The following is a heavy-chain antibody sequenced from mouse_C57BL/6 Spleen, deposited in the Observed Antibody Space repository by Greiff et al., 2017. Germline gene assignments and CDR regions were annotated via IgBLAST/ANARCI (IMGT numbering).Heavy chain of an antibody. Sequence: VQLQQSGAELVRPGASVTLSCKASGYTFTDYEMHWVKQTPVHGLEWIGAIDPETGGTAYNQKFKGKAILTADKSSSTAYMELRSLTSEDSAVYYCTRYDYYGSTWFAYWGQGTLVTVSA. V-gene: IGHV1-15*01. D-gene: IGHD1-1*01. CDR2: IDPETGGT. J-gene: IGHJ3*01. CDR1: GYTFTDYE. CDR3: TRYDYYGSTWFAY.